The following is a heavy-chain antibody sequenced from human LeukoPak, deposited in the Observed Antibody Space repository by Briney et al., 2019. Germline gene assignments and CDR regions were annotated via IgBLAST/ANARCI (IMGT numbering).Heavy chain of an antibody. V-gene: IGHV3-7*01. CDR2: IKQDGSEK. Sequence: GGSLRLSCAASGFTFSSYWMSWVRQAPGKGLEWVANIKQDGSEKYYVDSVKGRFTISRDNAKNSLYLQMNSLRAVDTAVYYCARAEGHYDFWSGYHNWFDPWGQGTLVTVSS. CDR3: ARAEGHYDFWSGYHNWFDP. D-gene: IGHD3-3*01. CDR1: GFTFSSYW. J-gene: IGHJ5*02.